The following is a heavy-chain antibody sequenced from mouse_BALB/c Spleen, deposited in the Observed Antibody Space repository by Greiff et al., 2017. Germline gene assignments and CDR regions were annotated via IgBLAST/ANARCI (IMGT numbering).Heavy chain of an antibody. CDR3: ASLITTVWYFDV. J-gene: IGHJ1*01. D-gene: IGHD1-2*01. CDR2: ISSGGST. CDR1: GFTFSSYA. V-gene: IGHV5-6-5*01. Sequence: DVHLVESGGGLVKPGGSLKLSCAASGFTFSSYAMSWVRQTPEKRLEWVASISSGGSTYYPDSVKGRFTISRDNARNILYLQMSSLRSEDTAMYYCASLITTVWYFDVWGAGTTVTVSS.